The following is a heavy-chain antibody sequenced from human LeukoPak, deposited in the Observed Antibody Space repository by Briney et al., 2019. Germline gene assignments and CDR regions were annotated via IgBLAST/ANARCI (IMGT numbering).Heavy chain of an antibody. V-gene: IGHV4-39*01. D-gene: IGHD3-16*01. J-gene: IGHJ4*02. CDR2: IYYTGRT. CDR1: GGSISSSSYY. CDR3: ASLGKLGYYFDY. Sequence: SETLSLTCTVSGGSISSSSYYWGWIRQPPGKGLEWIGSIYYTGRTYYNPSLESRVTISVDTSKNQFSLKLSPVTAADTAMYYCASLGKLGYYFDYWGQGTLVTVSS.